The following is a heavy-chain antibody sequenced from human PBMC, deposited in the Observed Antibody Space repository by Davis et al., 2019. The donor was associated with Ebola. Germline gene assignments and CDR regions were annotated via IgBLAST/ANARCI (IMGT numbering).Heavy chain of an antibody. CDR2: INHSGST. D-gene: IGHD6-19*01. CDR1: GGSFSSYY. V-gene: IGHV4-34*01. Sequence: SETLSLTCAVYGGSFSSYYWSWIRQPPGKGLEWIGEINHSGSTNYNPSLKSRVTISVDTSKNQFSLKLSSVTAADTAVYYCARGRGWYVGRFDYWGQGTLVTVSS. J-gene: IGHJ4*02. CDR3: ARGRGWYVGRFDY.